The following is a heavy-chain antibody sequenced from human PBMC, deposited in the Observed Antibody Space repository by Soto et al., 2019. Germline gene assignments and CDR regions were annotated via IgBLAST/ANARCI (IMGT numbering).Heavy chain of an antibody. D-gene: IGHD3-22*01. Sequence: SETLSLTCTVSGGSVNIGTYYWSWIRQRPGEGLEWIGYTFYSGSTYYNPSLNSRVTISLDISNNQFCLELTSVTAADTAVYFCASLKKDYYDSSGYYAFDYWGQGTLATVS. CDR2: TFYSGST. CDR3: ASLKKDYYDSSGYYAFDY. CDR1: GGSVNIGTYY. J-gene: IGHJ4*02. V-gene: IGHV4-31*03.